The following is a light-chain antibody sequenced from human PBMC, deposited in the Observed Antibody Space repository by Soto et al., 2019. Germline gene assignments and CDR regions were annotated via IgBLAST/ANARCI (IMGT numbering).Light chain of an antibody. Sequence: EIVLTQSPGTLSLSPGERATLSCRASQSVSSSYLAWYQQKPGQAPRLLIYGATSMATGIPDRFSGSGSGTHFTLTISRLEPEDLAVYYCQQYGSSPGTFGQGTKVELK. J-gene: IGKJ1*01. V-gene: IGKV3-20*01. CDR1: QSVSSSY. CDR2: GAT. CDR3: QQYGSSPGT.